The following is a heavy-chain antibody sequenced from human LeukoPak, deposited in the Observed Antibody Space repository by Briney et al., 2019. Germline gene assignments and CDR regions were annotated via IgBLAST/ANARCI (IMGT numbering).Heavy chain of an antibody. Sequence: ASVKVSCKASGYSFTSYDFNWVRQAPGQGLEWMGWINPNSGGTNYAQKFQGRVTMTRDTSISTAYMELSRLRSDDTAVYYCARDDSSSFDYWGQGTLVTVSS. CDR3: ARDDSSSFDY. CDR2: INPNSGGT. V-gene: IGHV1-2*02. D-gene: IGHD6-13*01. J-gene: IGHJ4*02. CDR1: GYSFTSYD.